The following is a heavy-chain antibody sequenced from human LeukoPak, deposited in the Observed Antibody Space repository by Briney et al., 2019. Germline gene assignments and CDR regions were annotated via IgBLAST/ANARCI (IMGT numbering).Heavy chain of an antibody. CDR2: IYHSGST. CDR3: AREGSSWYRALDY. CDR1: GGSISNYY. Sequence: SETLSLTCTVSGGSISNYYWSWIRQPPGKGLEWIGYIYHSGSTNYNPSLKSRVTMSVDTSMNQFSLKLSSVTAADTAVYYCAREGSSWYRALDYWGQGTLVTVSS. J-gene: IGHJ4*02. V-gene: IGHV4-59*12. D-gene: IGHD6-13*01.